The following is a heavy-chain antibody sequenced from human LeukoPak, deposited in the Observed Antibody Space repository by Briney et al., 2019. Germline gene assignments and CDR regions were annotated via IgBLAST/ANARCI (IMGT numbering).Heavy chain of an antibody. CDR3: ARVMAGSFDI. Sequence: GGSLRLSCAASGLTVTTQYMSWVRQFPGKGLEWVSVMYSGGRTYYGDSVKGRFTISRDKSKNTLYLQMTSVRVEDTAIYYCARVMAGSFDIWGQGTLVTVSS. CDR1: GLTVTTQY. V-gene: IGHV3-53*01. J-gene: IGHJ3*02. CDR2: MYSGGRT. D-gene: IGHD3-10*01.